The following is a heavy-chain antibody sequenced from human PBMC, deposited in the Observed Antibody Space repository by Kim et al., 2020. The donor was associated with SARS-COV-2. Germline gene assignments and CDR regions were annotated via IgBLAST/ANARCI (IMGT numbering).Heavy chain of an antibody. J-gene: IGHJ1*01. D-gene: IGHD3-16*01. CDR1: GGSFSGYY. CDR2: INHSGST. V-gene: IGHV4-34*01. CDR3: SSRRGGLEKYFQH. Sequence: SETLSLTCAVYGGSFSGYYWSWIRQPPGKGLEWIGEINHSGSTNYNPSLKSRVTISVDTSKNQFSLKLISVTAADTAVYYYSSRRGGLEKYFQHWGQGTLVTVSS.